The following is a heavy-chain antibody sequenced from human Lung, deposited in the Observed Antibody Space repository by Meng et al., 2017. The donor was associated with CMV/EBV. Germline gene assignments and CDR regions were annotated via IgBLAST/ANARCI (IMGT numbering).Heavy chain of an antibody. CDR2: INHSGST. Sequence: LXXAVYGGSFSGYYWSWIRQPPGKGLEWIGEINHSGSTNYNPSLKSRVTISVDTSKNQFSLKLSSVTAADTAVYYCARGRRGGFLEWLLSGNWFDPWXQGTLVTVSS. CDR1: GGSFSGYY. D-gene: IGHD3-3*01. J-gene: IGHJ5*02. V-gene: IGHV4-34*01. CDR3: ARGRRGGFLEWLLSGNWFDP.